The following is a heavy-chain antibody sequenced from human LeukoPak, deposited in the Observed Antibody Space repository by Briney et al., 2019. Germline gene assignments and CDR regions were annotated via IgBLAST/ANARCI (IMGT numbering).Heavy chain of an antibody. Sequence: GRSLRLSCPASGFTFSDYYMSWIRPPPRKRLDWVSYFSSSGSTIYYADSVKGRLTISRDNAKNSLYLQMNSLRAEDTAVYYCARDPGYSGYDSSGMDVWGQGTTVTVSS. D-gene: IGHD5-12*01. J-gene: IGHJ6*02. V-gene: IGHV3-11*01. CDR3: ARDPGYSGYDSSGMDV. CDR1: GFTFSDYY. CDR2: FSSSGSTI.